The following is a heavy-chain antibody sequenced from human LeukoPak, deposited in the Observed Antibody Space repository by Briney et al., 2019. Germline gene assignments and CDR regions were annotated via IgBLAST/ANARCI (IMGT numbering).Heavy chain of an antibody. D-gene: IGHD2-2*01. CDR1: GYTFTSYD. CDR2: TNPNSGNT. CDR3: ARRGYCSSTSCYLFDY. Sequence: ASVNVSCKASGYTFTSYDINWVRQGTGQGLEWMGWTNPNSGNTGYAQKFQGRVTMTRNTSISTAYMELSSLRSEDTAVYYCARRGYCSSTSCYLFDYWGQATLVTVSS. J-gene: IGHJ4*02. V-gene: IGHV1-8*01.